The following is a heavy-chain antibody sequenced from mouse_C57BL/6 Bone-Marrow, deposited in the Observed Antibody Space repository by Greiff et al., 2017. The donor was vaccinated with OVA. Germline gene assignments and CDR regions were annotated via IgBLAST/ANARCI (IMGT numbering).Heavy chain of an antibody. V-gene: IGHV5-17*01. D-gene: IGHD1-1*01. CDR2: ISSGSSTI. CDR1: GFTFSDYG. CDR3: ASGCYYGAY. Sequence: EVKLVESGGGLVKPGGSLKLSCAASGFTFSDYGMHWVRQAPEKGLEWVAYISSGSSTIYSADTVKGRFTISRDNAKNTLFLQMTRLKAEDTSMYYCASGCYYGAYWGQGTLVTVSA. J-gene: IGHJ3*01.